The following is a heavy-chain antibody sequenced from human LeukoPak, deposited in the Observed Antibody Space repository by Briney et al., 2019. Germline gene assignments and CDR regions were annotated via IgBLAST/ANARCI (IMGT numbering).Heavy chain of an antibody. J-gene: IGHJ4*02. Sequence: PGGSLRLSCATSGFTFSNYWMHWVRQAPGKWPVSVSRIKSDGSSTRFADSVHGRFTIARDNGKNTLYLQTNSLRAEDTAVYYCARGGDSSNWYPGYFDYWGQGALVTVSS. V-gene: IGHV3-74*01. D-gene: IGHD6-13*01. CDR3: ARGGDSSNWYPGYFDY. CDR1: GFTFSNYW. CDR2: IKSDGSST.